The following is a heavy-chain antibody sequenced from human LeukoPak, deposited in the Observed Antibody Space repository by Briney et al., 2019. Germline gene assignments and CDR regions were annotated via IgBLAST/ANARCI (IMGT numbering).Heavy chain of an antibody. CDR2: GDYSGGT. J-gene: IGHJ4*02. CDR1: GDSFSSDTDY. D-gene: IGHD6-19*01. CDR3: AGERGQEYSSGWYKRNYFDN. V-gene: IGHV4-39*07. Sequence: TPSETLSLTCTVSGDSFSSDTDYWAWIRQPPGKGLERIASGDYSGGTYYNPSLESRVAISADMSKNQFSLKLTSVTGADTAVYYSAGERGQEYSSGWYKRNYFDNWGQGIRVTVSS.